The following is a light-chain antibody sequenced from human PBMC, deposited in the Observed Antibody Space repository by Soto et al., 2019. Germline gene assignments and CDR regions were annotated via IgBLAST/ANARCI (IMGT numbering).Light chain of an antibody. CDR1: SSDVGGYNY. J-gene: IGLJ1*01. Sequence: QASYLSGSPGQSITLSCTGTSSDVGGYNYVSWYQQHPGKAPKLMIYDVSNRPSGVSNRFSGSKSGNTASLTISGLQAEDEADYYCSSYKSSSLYVFGTGTKVTGL. V-gene: IGLV2-14*01. CDR3: SSYKSSSLYV. CDR2: DVS.